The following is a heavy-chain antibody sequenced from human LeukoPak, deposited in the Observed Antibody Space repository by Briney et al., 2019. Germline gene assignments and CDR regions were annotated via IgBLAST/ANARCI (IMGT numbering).Heavy chain of an antibody. J-gene: IGHJ4*02. CDR3: ARADRSGAAYYDFWSGYPLDY. CDR1: GGTFSSYA. CDR2: VIPIFGTA. Sequence: SVKVSCKASGGTFSSYAISWVRQAPGQGLEWMGGVIPIFGTANYAQKFQGRVTITTDESTSTAYMELSSLRSEDTAVYYCARADRSGAAYYDFWSGYPLDYWGQGTLVTVSS. V-gene: IGHV1-69*05. D-gene: IGHD3-3*01.